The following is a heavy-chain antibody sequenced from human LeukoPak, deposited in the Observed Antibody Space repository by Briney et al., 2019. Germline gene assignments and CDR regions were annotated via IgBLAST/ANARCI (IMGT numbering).Heavy chain of an antibody. CDR1: GFTFSSYA. CDR2: ISGSGGST. J-gene: IGHJ4*02. V-gene: IGHV3-23*01. D-gene: IGHD3-22*01. CDR3: AKGGKSYYDSSGYYSNFDY. Sequence: GGSLRLSCAASGFTFSSYAMSWVRQAPGKGLEWVSAISGSGGSTYYADSVKGRFTISRDNSKNTLYLQMNSLRAEDTAVYYCAKGGKSYYDSSGYYSNFDYWGQGTPVTVSS.